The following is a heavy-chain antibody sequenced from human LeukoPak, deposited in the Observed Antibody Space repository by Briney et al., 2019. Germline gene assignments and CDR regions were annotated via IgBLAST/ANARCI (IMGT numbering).Heavy chain of an antibody. V-gene: IGHV3-7*03. CDR2: INEDGSEK. CDR1: GFIFSSYW. CDR3: ARLHSAVYYGDAFDI. J-gene: IGHJ3*02. Sequence: GGSLRLSCAVSGFIFSSYWMTWVRQAPGKGLEWVAKINEDGSEKYYVDSVKGRFTVSRDNVKNSLFLQMNSLRAEDTAAYYCARLHSAVYYGDAFDIWGQGTMVTVSS. D-gene: IGHD3-10*01.